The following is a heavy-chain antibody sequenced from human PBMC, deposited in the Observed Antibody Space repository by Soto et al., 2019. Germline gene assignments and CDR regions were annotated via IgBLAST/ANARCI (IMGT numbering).Heavy chain of an antibody. CDR1: GFTFSSYA. D-gene: IGHD2-2*01. V-gene: IGHV3-23*01. CDR2: ISGSGGST. J-gene: IGHJ5*02. Sequence: GGSLRLSCAASGFTFSSYAMSWVRQAPGKGLEWVSAISGSGGSTYYADSVKGRFTISRDNSKNTLYLQMNSLRAEDTAVYYCAKDLSPPDLVVVPAATRKPWGQGTLVTVSS. CDR3: AKDLSPPDLVVVPAATRKP.